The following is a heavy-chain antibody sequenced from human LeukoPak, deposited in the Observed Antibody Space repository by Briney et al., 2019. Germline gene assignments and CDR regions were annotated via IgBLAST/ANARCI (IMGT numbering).Heavy chain of an antibody. V-gene: IGHV3-30-3*01. Sequence: GGSLRLSCAASGFTFSSYAMHWVRQAPGKGLEWVAVISYDGSNKYYADSVKGRFTISRDNAKNSLYLQMNGLRAEDTAVYFCVRDGDLSTGWYRGPHRSWGQGTLVTVSS. D-gene: IGHD6-19*01. J-gene: IGHJ5*02. CDR1: GFTFSSYA. CDR2: ISYDGSNK. CDR3: VRDGDLSTGWYRGPHRS.